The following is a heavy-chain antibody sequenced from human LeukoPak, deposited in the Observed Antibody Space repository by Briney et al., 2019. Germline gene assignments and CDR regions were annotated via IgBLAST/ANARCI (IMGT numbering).Heavy chain of an antibody. CDR3: GTKRGIVMAIDY. V-gene: IGHV1-8*01. CDR2: MNPNSGKT. Sequence: GASVTVSCKASGYTFSSYDINWVRQATGQGLEWMGWMNPNSGKTGYAQKFQGRVTMTRNTSISTAYMELSSLRSDDSAVYYCGTKRGIVMAIDYWGQGTLVTAPS. J-gene: IGHJ4*02. CDR1: GYTFSSYD. D-gene: IGHD1-26*01.